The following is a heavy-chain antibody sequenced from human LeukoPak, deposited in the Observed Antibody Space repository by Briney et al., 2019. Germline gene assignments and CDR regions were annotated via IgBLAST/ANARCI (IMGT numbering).Heavy chain of an antibody. V-gene: IGHV4-39*01. Sequence: SETLSLTCTVSGGSISSSSYYWGWIRQPPGKGLEWIGSIYHSGSTYYNPSLKSRVTIAVETSKNQFSLKLSSVTAADTAVYYCARVDSSGYPNYYYYYMDVWGKGTTVTISS. CDR1: GGSISSSSYY. J-gene: IGHJ6*03. CDR3: ARVDSSGYPNYYYYYMDV. D-gene: IGHD3-22*01. CDR2: IYHSGST.